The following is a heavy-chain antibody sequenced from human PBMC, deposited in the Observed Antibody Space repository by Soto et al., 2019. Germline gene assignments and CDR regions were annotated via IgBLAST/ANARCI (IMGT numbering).Heavy chain of an antibody. CDR3: AKDRKSGSGWYWDY. V-gene: IGHV3-23*01. CDR2: ISGSGSST. CDR1: GFTFSTYA. Sequence: GGSVRLSCAASGFTFSTYAMSWVRQAPGKGLEWVSAISGSGSSTYYADSVKGRFTISRDNSKNTLYLQMNSLRAEDTAVYYCAKDRKSGSGWYWDYWGQGTLVTVSS. J-gene: IGHJ4*02. D-gene: IGHD6-19*01.